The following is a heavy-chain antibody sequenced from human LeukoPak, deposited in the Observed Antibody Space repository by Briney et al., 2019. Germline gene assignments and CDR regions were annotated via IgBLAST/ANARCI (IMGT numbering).Heavy chain of an antibody. CDR3: AKDHEYYYDSSGYSLDY. V-gene: IGHV3-30*18. J-gene: IGHJ4*02. CDR1: GFTVSSNY. D-gene: IGHD3-22*01. CDR2: ISYDGSNK. Sequence: GGSLRLSCAASGFTVSSNYMSWVRQAPGKGLEWVAVISYDGSNKYYADSVKGRFTISRDNSKNTLYLQMNSLRAEDTAVYYCAKDHEYYYDSSGYSLDYWGQGTLVTVSS.